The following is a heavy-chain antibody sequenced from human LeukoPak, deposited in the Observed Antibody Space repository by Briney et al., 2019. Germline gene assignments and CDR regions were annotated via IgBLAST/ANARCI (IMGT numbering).Heavy chain of an antibody. CDR2: ISAYNVNT. CDR3: ARDDGDY. CDR1: GYTFANFG. J-gene: IGHJ4*02. Sequence: ASVKVSCKASGYTFANFGIDWLRQAPGQGLEWMGWISAYNVNTNCTQKFQGRVTLTTDTSTGTAYMELRSLRSDDTAVYYCARDDGDYWGQGTLVTVSS. V-gene: IGHV1-18*01.